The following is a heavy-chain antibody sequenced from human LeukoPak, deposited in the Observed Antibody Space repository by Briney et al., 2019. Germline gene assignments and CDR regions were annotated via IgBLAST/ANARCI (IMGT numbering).Heavy chain of an antibody. CDR3: ARRLNGYNVGGRDYFGMDV. CDR1: GGSFHNYY. CDR2: IYYNGNT. J-gene: IGHJ6*02. D-gene: IGHD5-24*01. Sequence: SETLSLTCTVSGGSFHNYYWSWIRQLPGKGLEWIGYIYYNGNTKYNPSLKSRVTISLNTSNNQFSLMLNSVTAADTAVYYCARRLNGYNVGGRDYFGMDVWGQGTTVTVS. V-gene: IGHV4-59*08.